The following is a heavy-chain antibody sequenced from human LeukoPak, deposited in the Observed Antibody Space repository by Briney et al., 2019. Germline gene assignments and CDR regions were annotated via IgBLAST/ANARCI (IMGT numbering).Heavy chain of an antibody. Sequence: PGGSLRLSCAASGFTFSSLTMTWVRQAPGKGLEWVSSISGSGGSTYYADSVKGRFTISRDNSKNTLYVQMNSLRAEDTAVYYCAKATGSFSVYDYWGQGTLITVSS. D-gene: IGHD2-8*01. CDR1: GFTFSSLT. V-gene: IGHV3-23*01. CDR2: ISGSGGST. CDR3: AKATGSFSVYDY. J-gene: IGHJ4*02.